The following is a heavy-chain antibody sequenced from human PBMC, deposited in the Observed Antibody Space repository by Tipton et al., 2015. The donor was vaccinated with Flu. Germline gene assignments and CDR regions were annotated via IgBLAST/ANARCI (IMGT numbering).Heavy chain of an antibody. D-gene: IGHD4-11*01. CDR1: GDSIASRYY. J-gene: IGHJ5*01. V-gene: IGHV4-38-2*01. CDR2: VHRTGSA. Sequence: TLSLTCSVSGDSIASRYYWGWIRQPPEQGLQWDGNVHRTGSAYYNPSLQSRGTISVDTTKNPFSLKLRSVTATDTGIYYCTRRDFSNYVSEPKNWFNSWGQGTRVTVPP. CDR3: TRRDFSNYVSEPKNWFNS.